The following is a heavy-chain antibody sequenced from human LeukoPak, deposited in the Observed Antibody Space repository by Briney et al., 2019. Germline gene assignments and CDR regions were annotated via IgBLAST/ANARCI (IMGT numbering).Heavy chain of an antibody. CDR2: INQSGNC. Sequence: SETLSLTCAVFGGSFSGYYWSWIRQPPGKGLEWIGEINQSGNCNYNPSLKSRVTISVDTSKNQFSLNLRSVTAADTAVYFCARRVRFGDGWVFDYWGQGSLVTVSS. J-gene: IGHJ4*02. CDR1: GGSFSGYY. CDR3: ARRVRFGDGWVFDY. D-gene: IGHD5-24*01. V-gene: IGHV4-34*01.